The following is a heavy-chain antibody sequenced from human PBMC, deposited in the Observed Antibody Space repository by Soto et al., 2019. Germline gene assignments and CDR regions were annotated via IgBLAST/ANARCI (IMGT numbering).Heavy chain of an antibody. CDR1: GFTFSSYA. V-gene: IGHV3-23*01. J-gene: IGHJ4*02. D-gene: IGHD6-6*01. Sequence: EVQLLESGGGLVQPGGSLRISCAASGFTFSSYAMTWVRQAPGKGLEWVSVISGSGDSTYYADSVRGRFTISRDNSKNTLYPQMNSLRAEDTAVYFCAKVPWHLVHTHYFHSWGQGTLVTVSS. CDR3: AKVPWHLVHTHYFHS. CDR2: ISGSGDST.